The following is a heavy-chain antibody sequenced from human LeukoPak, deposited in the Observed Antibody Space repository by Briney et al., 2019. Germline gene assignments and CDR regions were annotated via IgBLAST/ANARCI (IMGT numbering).Heavy chain of an antibody. CDR1: GFTFSNAW. CDR3: AKIYRRWFGELLPYGMDV. V-gene: IGHV3-15*01. D-gene: IGHD3-10*01. J-gene: IGHJ6*02. Sequence: GGSLRLSCAASGFTFSNAWMSWVRQAPGKGLEWVGRIKSKTDGGTTDYAAPVKGRFTISRDDSKNTLYLQMNSLRAEDTAVYYCAKIYRRWFGELLPYGMDVWGQGTTVTVSS. CDR2: IKSKTDGGTT.